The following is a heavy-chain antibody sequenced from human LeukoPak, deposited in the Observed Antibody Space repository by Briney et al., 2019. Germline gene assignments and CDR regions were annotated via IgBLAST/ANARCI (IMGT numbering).Heavy chain of an antibody. CDR1: GGSFSGYY. CDR2: INDSGTT. V-gene: IGHV4-34*01. Sequence: SETLSLTCAVYGGSFSGYYWSWIRQPPGKGLEWIGEINDSGTTNYNPSLKSRVTISEDTIKNQFSLKLSSVTAADTAVYYCARSGRYQIYWGRGTLVTVSS. J-gene: IGHJ4*02. CDR3: ARSGRYQIY. D-gene: IGHD3-10*01.